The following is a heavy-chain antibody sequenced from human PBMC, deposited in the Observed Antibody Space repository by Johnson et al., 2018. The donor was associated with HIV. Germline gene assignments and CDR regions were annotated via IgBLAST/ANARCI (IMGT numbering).Heavy chain of an antibody. CDR1: GFTFSSYA. Sequence: VQLVESGGGLEQPGRSLRLSCAASGFTFSSYAMSWVRQAPGKGLEWVSAISGSGGSTYYADSVTGRFTISRDNSKNTLYLQMNSLRAEDTAVYYCAKDRFSGYAFSGAFDIWGQGTMVTVSS. D-gene: IGHD5-12*01. CDR3: AKDRFSGYAFSGAFDI. V-gene: IGHV3-23*04. CDR2: ISGSGGST. J-gene: IGHJ3*02.